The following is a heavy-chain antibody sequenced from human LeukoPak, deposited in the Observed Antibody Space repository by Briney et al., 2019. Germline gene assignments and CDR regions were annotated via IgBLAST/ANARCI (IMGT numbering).Heavy chain of an antibody. J-gene: IGHJ6*03. CDR3: ARDRSRQWLVRGQRGYYFYMDV. Sequence: GGSLRLSCAASGFTFSDYAMSWVRQAPGKGLEWLSVISGRGGSTYYADSVKGRFTISRDNSKNTLYLQMNSLRAEDTAVYYCARDRSRQWLVRGQRGYYFYMDVWGKGTAVTISS. D-gene: IGHD6-19*01. CDR2: ISGRGGST. CDR1: GFTFSDYA. V-gene: IGHV3-23*01.